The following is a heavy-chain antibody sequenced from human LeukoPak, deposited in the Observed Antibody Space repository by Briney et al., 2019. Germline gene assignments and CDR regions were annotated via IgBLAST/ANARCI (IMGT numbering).Heavy chain of an antibody. CDR3: TRDKFPLDYYFDY. CDR2: ISSDGRTT. J-gene: IGHJ4*02. V-gene: IGHV3-74*01. D-gene: IGHD3/OR15-3a*01. Sequence: PGGSLRLSCAASGFTFSSYLMHWVRQAPGKGLVCVSRISSDGRTTTYADSVRGRFTISRDNAKNTRYLQMNNLRAEDTAVYYCTRDKFPLDYYFDYWGQGTLVTVSS. CDR1: GFTFSSYL.